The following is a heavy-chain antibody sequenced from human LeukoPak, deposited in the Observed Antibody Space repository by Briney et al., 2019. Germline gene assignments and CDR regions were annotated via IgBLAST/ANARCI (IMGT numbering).Heavy chain of an antibody. CDR1: GFTFSNYW. CDR3: ARADSYGSILDY. J-gene: IGHJ4*02. D-gene: IGHD5-18*01. Sequence: GGSLRLTCAASGFTFSNYWMSWVRQAPGKGLEWVANIDQYGRAKYYVDSVRGRFTFSRDNTKNSLHLQMNSLRAEDTAVYYCARADSYGSILDYWGQGTQVIDSS. V-gene: IGHV3-7*04. CDR2: IDQYGRAK.